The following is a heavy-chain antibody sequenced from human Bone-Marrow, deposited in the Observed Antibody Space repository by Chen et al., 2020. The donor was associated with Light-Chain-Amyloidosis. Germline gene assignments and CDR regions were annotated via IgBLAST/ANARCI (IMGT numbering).Heavy chain of an antibody. D-gene: IGHD5-12*01. V-gene: IGHV5-51*01. J-gene: IGHJ4*02. CDR2: IYPDSFDA. Sequence: EVQLEQSGPEVKKPGESLKISCKGSGYTFPNYWIGWVRQMPGKGLEWMGVIYPDSFDARFSPSLEGQVTISADKSITTAYLQWRSLKASDTAMYYCARRRDGYNFDYWGQGTLVTVSS. CDR1: GYTFPNYW. CDR3: ARRRDGYNFDY.